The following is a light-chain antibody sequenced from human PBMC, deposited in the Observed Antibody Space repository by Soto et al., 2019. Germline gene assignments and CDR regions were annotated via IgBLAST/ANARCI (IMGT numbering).Light chain of an antibody. Sequence: AIQMTPSPSSLSSSVGDSVTITCLSSQGIRNDLGWYQQKPGKAPKLLIYAASSLQSGVPSRFSGSGSGTDFTLTISSLQPEDFATYYCLQDYNYPRTFGQGTKVDI. CDR3: LQDYNYPRT. J-gene: IGKJ1*01. CDR2: AAS. CDR1: QGIRND. V-gene: IGKV1-6*01.